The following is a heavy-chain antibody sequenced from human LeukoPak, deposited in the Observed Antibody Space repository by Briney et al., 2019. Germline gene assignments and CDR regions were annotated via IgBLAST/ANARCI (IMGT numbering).Heavy chain of an antibody. Sequence: GGSLRLSCAASGFTFSSYAMSWVRQAPGKGLEWVSAISGSGGSTYYADSVKGRFTISRDNSKNTLYLQMNSLRAEGTAVYYCATARAGYDILTGYLDYWGQGTLVTVSS. CDR2: ISGSGGST. CDR1: GFTFSSYA. CDR3: ATARAGYDILTGYLDY. V-gene: IGHV3-23*01. J-gene: IGHJ4*02. D-gene: IGHD3-9*01.